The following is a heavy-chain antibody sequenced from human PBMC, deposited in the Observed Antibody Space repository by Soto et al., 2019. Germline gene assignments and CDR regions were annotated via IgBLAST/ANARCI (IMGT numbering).Heavy chain of an antibody. V-gene: IGHV1-24*01. J-gene: IGHJ6*02. CDR3: ATDGSGHYGMDV. D-gene: IGHD3-10*01. Sequence: ASVKVSCKVSGYTLTELSMHWVRQAPGKGLEWMGGFDPEDGETIYAQKFQGRVTMTEDTSTDTAYMELSSLRSEDTAVYYCATDGSGHYGMDVWGQGTTVTVSS. CDR1: GYTLTELS. CDR2: FDPEDGET.